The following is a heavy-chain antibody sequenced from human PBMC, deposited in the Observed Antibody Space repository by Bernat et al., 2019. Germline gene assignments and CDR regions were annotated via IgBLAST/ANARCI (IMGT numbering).Heavy chain of an antibody. CDR2: ISAYNGNT. CDR3: ARDVEVGGSFESGPTPANFDY. J-gene: IGHJ4*02. CDR1: GYTFTSYG. D-gene: IGHD1-26*01. Sequence: QVQLVQSGAEVKKPGASVNVSCKASGYTFTSYGISWVRQAPGQGLEWMGWISAYNGNTNYAQKLQGRVTMTTDTSTSTAYMELRSLRSDETAVYYCARDVEVGGSFESGPTPANFDYWGQGTLVTVSS. V-gene: IGHV1-18*01.